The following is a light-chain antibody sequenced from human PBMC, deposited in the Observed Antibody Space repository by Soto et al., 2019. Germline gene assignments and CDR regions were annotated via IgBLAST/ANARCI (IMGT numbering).Light chain of an antibody. CDR1: QSVSSN. CDR3: QQRSTWPPIT. Sequence: EIVMTQSPATLSVSPGERATLSCRASQSVSSNLAWYQQKPGQAPRLLIYDASDRATDIPNRFRGSGYGTDFTLTISSLEPEDFAVYYCQQRSTWPPITFGQGTRLENK. CDR2: DAS. V-gene: IGKV3-11*01. J-gene: IGKJ5*01.